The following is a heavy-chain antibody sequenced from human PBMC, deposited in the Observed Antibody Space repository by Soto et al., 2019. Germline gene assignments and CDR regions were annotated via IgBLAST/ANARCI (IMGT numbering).Heavy chain of an antibody. D-gene: IGHD2-2*01. CDR3: ARGFENCSSTSRFGY. CDR1: GYTFTSYG. J-gene: IGHJ4*02. V-gene: IGHV1-18*01. Sequence: GASVKVSCKASGYTFTSYGISWVRQAPGQGLEWMGWISAYNGNTNYAQKLQGRVTMTTDTSTSTAYMELRSLRSDDTAVYYCARGFENCSSTSRFGYWGQGTLVTVSS. CDR2: ISAYNGNT.